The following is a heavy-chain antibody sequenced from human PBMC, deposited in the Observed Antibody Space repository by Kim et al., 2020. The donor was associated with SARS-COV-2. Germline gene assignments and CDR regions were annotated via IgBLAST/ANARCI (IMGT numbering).Heavy chain of an antibody. Sequence: GGSLRLSCAASGFTFSSYAMSWVRQAPGKGLEWVSAISGSGGSTYYADSVKGRFTISRDNSKNTLYLQMNSLRAEDTAVYYCAKDYHDILTGYYKVVGYFDYWGQGTQVTVSS. J-gene: IGHJ4*02. CDR3: AKDYHDILTGYYKVVGYFDY. D-gene: IGHD3-9*01. CDR1: GFTFSSYA. CDR2: ISGSGGST. V-gene: IGHV3-23*01.